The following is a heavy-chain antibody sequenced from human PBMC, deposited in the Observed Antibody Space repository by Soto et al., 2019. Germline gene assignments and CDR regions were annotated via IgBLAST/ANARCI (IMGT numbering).Heavy chain of an antibody. Sequence: GGSLRLSCAASGFTFSSYAMTWVRQAPGKGLEWVSIISGSGGTTYYADSVKGRFTISRDNSKNTLYLQMNSLRADDTAVYYCAKEDNYYDSSGYYLEYFHHWGQGTLVTVSS. CDR2: ISGSGGTT. CDR3: AKEDNYYDSSGYYLEYFHH. CDR1: GFTFSSYA. D-gene: IGHD3-22*01. V-gene: IGHV3-23*01. J-gene: IGHJ1*01.